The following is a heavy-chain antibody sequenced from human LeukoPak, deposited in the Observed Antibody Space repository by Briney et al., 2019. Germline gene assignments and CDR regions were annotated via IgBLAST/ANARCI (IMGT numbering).Heavy chain of an antibody. V-gene: IGHV3-30*18. CDR2: ISYDGSNK. Sequence: PGGSLRPSCAASGFTFSSYGMHWVRQAPGKGLEWVAVISYDGSNKYYADSVKGRFTISRDNSKNTLYLQMNSLRAEDTAVYYCAKETYDYFDYWGQGTLVTVSS. D-gene: IGHD2-8*01. J-gene: IGHJ4*02. CDR3: AKETYDYFDY. CDR1: GFTFSSYG.